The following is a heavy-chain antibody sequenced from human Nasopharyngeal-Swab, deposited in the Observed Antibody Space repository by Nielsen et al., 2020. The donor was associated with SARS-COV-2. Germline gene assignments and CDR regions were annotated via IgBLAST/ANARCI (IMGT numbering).Heavy chain of an antibody. CDR2: INAGNGNT. V-gene: IGHV1-3*01. Sequence: ASAKAPGKASGETITSNEMHGGRQAPGQRLEWMGWINAGNGNTKYSQKFQGRVTITRDTSASTAYMELSSLRSEDTAVYYCARAVRGSGWYWGGFDYWGQGTLVTVSS. CDR3: ARAVRGSGWYWGGFDY. CDR1: GETITSNE. D-gene: IGHD6-19*01. J-gene: IGHJ4*02.